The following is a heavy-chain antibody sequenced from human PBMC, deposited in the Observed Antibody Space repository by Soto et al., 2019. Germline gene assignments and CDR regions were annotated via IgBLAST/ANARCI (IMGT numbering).Heavy chain of an antibody. CDR1: GYTFTSYG. D-gene: IGHD6-13*01. CDR2: ISAYNGNT. J-gene: IGHJ5*02. Sequence: ASVKVSCKASGYTFTSYGISWVRQAPGQGLEWMGWISAYNGNTNYAQKLQGRVTMTTDTSTSTAYMELGSLRSDDTAVYYCASYIAAAGNNWFDPWGQGTLVTVSS. CDR3: ASYIAAAGNNWFDP. V-gene: IGHV1-18*04.